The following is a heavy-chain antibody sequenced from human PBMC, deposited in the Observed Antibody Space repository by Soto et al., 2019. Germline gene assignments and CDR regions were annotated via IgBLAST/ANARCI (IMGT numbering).Heavy chain of an antibody. J-gene: IGHJ4*02. CDR3: AKDISPGGQQLNDGFDY. CDR1: GFTFDDYT. CDR2: ISWDGGST. V-gene: IGHV3-43*01. Sequence: GGSLRLSCAASGFTFDDYTMHWVRQAPGKGLEWVSLISWDGGSTYYADSVKGRFTISRDNSKNSLYLQMNSLRTEDTALYYCAKDISPGGQQLNDGFDYWGQGTPVTVSS. D-gene: IGHD6-13*01.